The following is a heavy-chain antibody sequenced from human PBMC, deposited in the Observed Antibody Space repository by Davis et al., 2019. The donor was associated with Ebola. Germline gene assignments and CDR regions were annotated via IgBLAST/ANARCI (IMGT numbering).Heavy chain of an antibody. Sequence: GESLKISCAASGFTFSSYGMHWVRQAPGKGLEWVAFIRYDGSNKYYADSVKGRFTISRDNSKNTLYLQMNSLRAEDTAVYYCASWGGSTVVIIDAFDIWGQGTMVTVSS. CDR1: GFTFSSYG. CDR3: ASWGGSTVVIIDAFDI. V-gene: IGHV3-30*02. J-gene: IGHJ3*02. D-gene: IGHD4-23*01. CDR2: IRYDGSNK.